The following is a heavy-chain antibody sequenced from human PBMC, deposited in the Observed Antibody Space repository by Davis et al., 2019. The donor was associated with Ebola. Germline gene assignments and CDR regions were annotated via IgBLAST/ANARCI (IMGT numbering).Heavy chain of an antibody. V-gene: IGHV3-30*04. J-gene: IGHJ6*04. CDR2: ISYDGSNK. CDR1: GFTFSSYA. Sequence: PGGSLRLSCAASGFTFSSYAMHWVRQAPGKGLEWVAVISYDGSNKYYADSVKGRFTISRDNAKNSLYLQMNSLRAEDTAVYYCARNYYYGMDVWGKGATVTVSS. CDR3: ARNYYYGMDV.